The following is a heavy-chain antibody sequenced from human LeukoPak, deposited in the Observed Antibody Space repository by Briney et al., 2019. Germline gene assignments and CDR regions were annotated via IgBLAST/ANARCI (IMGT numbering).Heavy chain of an antibody. CDR2: IYTSGST. D-gene: IGHD1-1*01. CDR1: GGSISSYY. J-gene: IGHJ3*02. V-gene: IGHV4-4*07. CDR3: AREGLELERLPVDAFDI. Sequence: PSETLSLTCTVSGGSISSYYWSWIRQPAGKGLEWIGRIYTSGSTNYNPSLKSRVTMSVDTSKNQFSLKLSSVTAADTAVYYCAREGLELERLPVDAFDIWGQGTMVTVSS.